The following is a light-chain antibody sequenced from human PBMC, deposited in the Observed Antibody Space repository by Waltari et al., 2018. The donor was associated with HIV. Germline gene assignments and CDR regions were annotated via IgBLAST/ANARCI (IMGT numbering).Light chain of an antibody. CDR3: QQYDDLPFT. Sequence: DIRMTQSPSSLSAPLGASVTMTCQATQDISNNLNWYQQKTGEAPKLLIYDASVLETGISSRFSGCGSGTNFTLTITNPQAEDVATYFCQQYDDLPFTFGPGTTV. CDR1: QDISNN. CDR2: DAS. J-gene: IGKJ3*01. V-gene: IGKV1-33*01.